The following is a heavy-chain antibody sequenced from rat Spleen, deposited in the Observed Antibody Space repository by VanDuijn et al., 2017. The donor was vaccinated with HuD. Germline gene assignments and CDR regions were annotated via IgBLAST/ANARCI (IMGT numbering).Heavy chain of an antibody. CDR1: RFTFSNYF. J-gene: IGHJ2*01. CDR3: ARQRDTYYGYNSFDY. Sequence: EVQLVESGGGLVQPGRSLKLSCAASRFTFSNYFMAWVRQAPKKGLEWVASISASGDRTYYPDSVKGRFTISRDNAKSSLYLQMNSLKSEDTATYYCARQRDTYYGYNSFDYWGQGVMVTVSS. CDR2: ISASGDRT. V-gene: IGHV5-25*01. D-gene: IGHD1-9*01.